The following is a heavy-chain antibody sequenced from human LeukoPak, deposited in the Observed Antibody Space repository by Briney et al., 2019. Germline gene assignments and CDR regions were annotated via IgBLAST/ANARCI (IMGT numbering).Heavy chain of an antibody. CDR3: AKGDDYGANTRLPKYNWFDP. J-gene: IGHJ5*02. CDR2: IRYDGNNK. D-gene: IGHD4-23*01. CDR1: GFTFTTCA. V-gene: IGHV3-30*02. Sequence: GGSLRLSCAASGFTFTTCAMHWVRQAPGKGLEWVAYIRYDGNNKNYADSVKGRFTISRNNSKDMLYLQMNSLRPEDTAVYYCAKGDDYGANTRLPKYNWFDPWGQGTLVTVSS.